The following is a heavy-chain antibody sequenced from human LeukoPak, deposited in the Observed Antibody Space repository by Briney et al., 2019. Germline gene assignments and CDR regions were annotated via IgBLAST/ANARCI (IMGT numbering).Heavy chain of an antibody. D-gene: IGHD2-15*01. CDR3: TPDPFAS. CDR1: GFTFSTHW. CDR2: INSDGSYT. J-gene: IGHJ4*02. V-gene: IGHV3-74*01. Sequence: PGGSLRLSCAASGFTFSTHWMHWFRQAPGKGLVWVSHINSDGSYTNYADSVKGRFTVSRDNSKNTLYLQMNSLRAEDTALYYCTPDPFASWGQGALVTVSS.